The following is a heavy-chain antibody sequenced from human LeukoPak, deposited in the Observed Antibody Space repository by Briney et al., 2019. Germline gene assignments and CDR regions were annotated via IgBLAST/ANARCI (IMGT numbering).Heavy chain of an antibody. CDR2: IYSGGDT. J-gene: IGHJ4*02. V-gene: IGHV3-66*01. CDR1: GFSVSANY. CDR3: ARRSGEGYFDC. Sequence: GGSLRLFCAASGFSVSANYMTWVRQAPGKGLEWLSVIYSGGDTYYADSVKGRFTISRDNSKNTLYLQMNSLRAEDTAVYYCARRSGEGYFDCWGQGTLVTVSS. D-gene: IGHD1-26*01.